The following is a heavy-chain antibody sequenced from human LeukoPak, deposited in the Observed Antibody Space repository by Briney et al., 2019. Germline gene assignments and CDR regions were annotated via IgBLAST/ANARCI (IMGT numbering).Heavy chain of an antibody. D-gene: IGHD3-22*01. CDR2: IYYSGST. CDR1: GGSISSYY. J-gene: IGHJ4*02. V-gene: IGHV4-59*08. CDR3: ARHKWDSSLDY. Sequence: KPSETLPLTCTVSGGSISSYYWSWIRQPPGKGLEWIGNIYYSGSTNYNPSLKSRVTISVDTSKNQFSLKLSSVTAADTAVYYCARHKWDSSLDYWGQGTLVTVSS.